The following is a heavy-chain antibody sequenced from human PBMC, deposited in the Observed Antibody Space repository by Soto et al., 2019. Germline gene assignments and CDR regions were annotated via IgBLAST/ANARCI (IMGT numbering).Heavy chain of an antibody. Sequence: SVKVSCKASGGTFSSYAISWVRQAPGQGLEWMGGIIPILGTANYAQKFQGRVTITADESTSTAYMELSSLRSEDTAVYYCARGLYYYDSSGYYYGFGSFDYWGQGTLVTVSS. CDR2: IIPILGTA. J-gene: IGHJ4*02. D-gene: IGHD3-22*01. CDR1: GGTFSSYA. CDR3: ARGLYYYDSSGYYYGFGSFDY. V-gene: IGHV1-69*13.